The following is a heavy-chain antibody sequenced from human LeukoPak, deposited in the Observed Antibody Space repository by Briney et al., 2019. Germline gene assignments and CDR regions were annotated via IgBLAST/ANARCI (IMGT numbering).Heavy chain of an antibody. V-gene: IGHV4-34*01. CDR2: INHSGST. D-gene: IGHD3-3*01. J-gene: IGHJ4*02. CDR1: GGSFSGYY. CDR3: TRKKFGVVIDY. Sequence: PSETLSLTCAVYGGSFSGYYWSWIRQPPGKGLEWIGEINHSGSTNYNPSLKSRVTISVDTSKNQFSLKLSSVTAADTAVYYCTRKKFGVVIDYWGQGTLVTVSS.